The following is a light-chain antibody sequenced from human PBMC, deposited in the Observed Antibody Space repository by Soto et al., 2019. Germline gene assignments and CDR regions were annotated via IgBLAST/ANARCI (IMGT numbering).Light chain of an antibody. J-gene: IGLJ1*01. V-gene: IGLV3-21*02. CDR3: QVWDSSTDQDV. Sequence: SYVVTQPPSVSVAPGQTATITCGGNNIGDYTVHWYQQKPGQAPVVVVYDDSEWPSGIPERFSGSNSGNTATLTISRVEAGDEADYYCQVWDSSTDQDVFGAGTKLTVL. CDR1: NIGDYT. CDR2: DDS.